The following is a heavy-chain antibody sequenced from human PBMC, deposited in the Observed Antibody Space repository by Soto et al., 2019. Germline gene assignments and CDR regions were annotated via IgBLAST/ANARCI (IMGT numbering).Heavy chain of an antibody. D-gene: IGHD6-13*01. CDR3: ARMIAAAGKMQTYYFDY. Sequence: SQTVSLTCAISGDSVSSKSAAWNWIRQSPSRGVEWLGRTYYRSKWYNDYAVSVKSRITINPDTSKNEFSLQLNSVTPEDTAVYYSARMIAAAGKMQTYYFDYWGQGTLVTVSS. V-gene: IGHV6-1*01. J-gene: IGHJ4*02. CDR1: GDSVSSKSAA. CDR2: TYYRSKWYN.